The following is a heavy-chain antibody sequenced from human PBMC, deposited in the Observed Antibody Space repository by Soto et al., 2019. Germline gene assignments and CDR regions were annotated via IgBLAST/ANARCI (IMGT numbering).Heavy chain of an antibody. CDR2: ISAYNGNT. Sequence: QVQLVQSGAEVKKPGASVKVSCKASGYTFTSYGISWVRQAPGQGLEWMGWISAYNGNTNYAQKLQGRVTMTADTSTSTAYMELRSLRSDDTAVYYCARELVVVVAHGDYYYGMDVWGQGTTVTVSS. D-gene: IGHD2-15*01. J-gene: IGHJ6*02. CDR3: ARELVVVVAHGDYYYGMDV. V-gene: IGHV1-18*04. CDR1: GYTFTSYG.